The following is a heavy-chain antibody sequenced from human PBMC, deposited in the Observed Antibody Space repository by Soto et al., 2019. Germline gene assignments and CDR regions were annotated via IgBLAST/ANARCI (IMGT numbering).Heavy chain of an antibody. D-gene: IGHD3-22*01. J-gene: IGHJ4*02. Sequence: QVQLVQSGAEVKKPGSSVKVSCKASGGTFSTYAIDWVRQAPGQGLEWMGGIIPLFGTAKYAQNFQGRITITADKSTNTAYRELKSLRSQDTAVYYCARGVHYDSSGYYYFYWGQGTLVTVSS. CDR3: ARGVHYDSSGYYYFY. V-gene: IGHV1-69*06. CDR2: IIPLFGTA. CDR1: GGTFSTYA.